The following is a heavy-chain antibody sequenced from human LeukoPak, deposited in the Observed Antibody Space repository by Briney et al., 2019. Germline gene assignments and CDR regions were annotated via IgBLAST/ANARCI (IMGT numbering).Heavy chain of an antibody. D-gene: IGHD1-26*01. V-gene: IGHV1-2*02. CDR3: AIKPSGSYEVLDS. CDR2: INPNSGGT. Sequence: GASVKVSCKASGYTFTGYYIHWVRQAPGQGLEWMGWINPNSGGTNYAQEFQGRVTMTGDTSISTAYLEVAGLRCDDTAMYYCAIKPSGSYEVLDSWGQGALVTVSS. CDR1: GYTFTGYY. J-gene: IGHJ4*02.